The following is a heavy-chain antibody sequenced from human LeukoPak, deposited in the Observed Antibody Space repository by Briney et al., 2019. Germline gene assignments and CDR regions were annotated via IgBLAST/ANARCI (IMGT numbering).Heavy chain of an antibody. J-gene: IGHJ4*02. V-gene: IGHV3-73*01. CDR2: IRSKANSYAT. D-gene: IGHD3-22*01. CDR1: GFTFSGSG. Sequence: GGSLKLSCAASGFTFSGSGMHWVRQASGKGLEWVGRIRSKANSYATAYAASVKGRFTISRDDSKNTAYLQMNSLKTEDTAVYYCTRWGEGYYDSSGYSGYWGQGTLVTVSS. CDR3: TRWGEGYYDSSGYSGY.